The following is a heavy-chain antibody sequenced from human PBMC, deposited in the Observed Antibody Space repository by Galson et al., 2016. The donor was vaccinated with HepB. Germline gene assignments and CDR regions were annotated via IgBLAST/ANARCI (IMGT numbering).Heavy chain of an antibody. CDR3: AREPVRLDDLLTGPPKNPDY. CDR2: ISYDGGSNK. V-gene: IGHV3-30*04. D-gene: IGHD3-9*01. J-gene: IGHJ4*02. CDR1: GFTFSRYG. Sequence: SLRLSCAASGFTFSRYGLHWVRQAPGRGLEWVALISYDGGSNKFYANSVKGRFTISRDDSKNIVYLQMNSLRAEDTAVYYCAREPVRLDDLLTGPPKNPDYWGQGNLVTVSS.